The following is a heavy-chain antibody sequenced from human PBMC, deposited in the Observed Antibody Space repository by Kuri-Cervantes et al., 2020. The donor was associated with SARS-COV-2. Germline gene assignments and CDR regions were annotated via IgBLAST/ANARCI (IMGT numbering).Heavy chain of an antibody. CDR2: MNPTSGNT. J-gene: IGHJ4*02. Sequence: ASAKVSCKASGYTFTSYDINWVRQAPGQGLTWMGWMNPTSGNTGYAQKFQGRVTITRSTSISTAYMELSGLRSEDTAVYYCVRGNSGSYYVHWGQGTLVTVSS. V-gene: IGHV1-8*03. D-gene: IGHD1-26*01. CDR1: GYTFTSYD. CDR3: VRGNSGSYYVH.